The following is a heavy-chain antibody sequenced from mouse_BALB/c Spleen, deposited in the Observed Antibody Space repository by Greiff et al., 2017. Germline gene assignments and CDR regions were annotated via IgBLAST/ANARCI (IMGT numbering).Heavy chain of an antibody. CDR1: GYTFTSYW. V-gene: IGHV1-87*01. CDR2: IYPGDGDT. J-gene: IGHJ1*01. Sequence: QVQLKESGAELARPGASVKLSCKASGYTFTSYWMQWVKQRPGQGLEWIGAIYPGDGDTRYTQKFKGKATLTADKSSSTAYMQLSSLASEDSAVYYCARWGYYGSSPRYFDVWGAGTTVTVSS. D-gene: IGHD1-1*01. CDR3: ARWGYYGSSPRYFDV.